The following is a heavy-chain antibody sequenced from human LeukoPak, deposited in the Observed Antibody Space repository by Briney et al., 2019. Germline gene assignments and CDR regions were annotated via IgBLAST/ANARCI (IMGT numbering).Heavy chain of an antibody. V-gene: IGHV1-46*01. J-gene: IGHJ4*02. CDR1: GYTFTSYY. CDR2: INPSGGST. Sequence: ASVKVSCKASGYTFTSYYMHWVRQAPGQGLEWMGIINPSGGSTSYAQKFQGRVTMTEDTSTDTAYMELSSLRSEDTAVYYCATYSTFDYWGQGTLVTVSS. D-gene: IGHD3-3*01. CDR3: ATYSTFDY.